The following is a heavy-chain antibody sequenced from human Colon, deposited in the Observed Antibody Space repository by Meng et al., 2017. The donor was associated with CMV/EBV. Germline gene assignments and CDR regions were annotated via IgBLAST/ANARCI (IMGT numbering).Heavy chain of an antibody. V-gene: IGHV3-30*04. CDR1: GFTFSSYA. CDR2: ISYDGSNK. D-gene: IGHD2-2*01. J-gene: IGHJ6*02. Sequence: GESLKISCAASGFTFSSYAMHWVRQAPGKGLEWVAVISYDGSNKYYADSVKGRFTISRDNSKNTLYLQMNSLRAEDTAVYYCARDWELGYCSSTSCLAVYYYYGMGVWGQGTTVTVSS. CDR3: ARDWELGYCSSTSCLAVYYYYGMGV.